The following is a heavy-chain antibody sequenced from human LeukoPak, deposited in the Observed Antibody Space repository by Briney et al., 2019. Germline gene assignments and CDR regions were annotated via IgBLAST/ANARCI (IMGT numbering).Heavy chain of an antibody. CDR2: ISSTTNYI. V-gene: IGHV3-21*01. J-gene: IGHJ4*02. CDR3: ARVAYCSSSTCRNYFDY. Sequence: GGVLRLSCAASGFPLSGYSMNWVRQAPGKGLEWVSSISSTTNYIYYPDSVKGRFTISRDNAKNSLYLQMNSLRAEDTAVYYCARVAYCSSSTCRNYFDYWGQGTLVTVSS. CDR1: GFPLSGYS. D-gene: IGHD2-2*01.